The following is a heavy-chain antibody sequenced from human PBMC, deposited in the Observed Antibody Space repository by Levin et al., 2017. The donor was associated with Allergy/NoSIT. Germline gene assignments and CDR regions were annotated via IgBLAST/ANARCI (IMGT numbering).Heavy chain of an antibody. CDR3: ARDGFRGYYGSGSYSYYYYMDV. V-gene: IGHV3-64*01. D-gene: IGHD3-10*01. CDR2: ISSNGGST. CDR1: GFTFSSYA. J-gene: IGHJ6*03. Sequence: ETLSLTCAASGFTFSSYAMHWVRQAPGKGLEYVSAISSNGGSTYYANSVKGRFTISRDNSKNTLYLQMGSLRAEDMAVYYCARDGFRGYYGSGSYSYYYYMDVWGKGTTVTVSS.